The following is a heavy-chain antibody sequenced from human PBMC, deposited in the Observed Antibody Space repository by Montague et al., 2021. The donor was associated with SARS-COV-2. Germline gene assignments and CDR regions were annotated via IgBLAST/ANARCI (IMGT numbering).Heavy chain of an antibody. D-gene: IGHD3-22*01. CDR1: GFTFGNYV. Sequence: SLRLSCAASGFTFGNYVMYWVRQPPGKGLEWVSLISGDGGKTYYADSVKGRFTTSRDNAKNSLYLQMNSLGAEDTAVYHCAKGAYFYASSGYYHESHYSYYDGMDVWGQGTTVTVSS. CDR2: ISGDGGKT. CDR3: AKGAYFYASSGYYHESHYSYYDGMDV. J-gene: IGHJ6*02. V-gene: IGHV3-43*02.